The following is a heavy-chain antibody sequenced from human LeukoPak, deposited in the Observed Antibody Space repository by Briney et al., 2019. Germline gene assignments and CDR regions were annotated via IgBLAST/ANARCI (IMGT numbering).Heavy chain of an antibody. CDR1: GGSISSYY. Sequence: SETLSPTCTVSGGSISSYYWSWIRQPPGKGLEWIGYIYYSGSTNYNPSLKSRVTISVDTSKNQFSLKLSSVTAADTAVYYCARDRTIGSGWYDYWGQGTLVTVSS. V-gene: IGHV4-59*01. D-gene: IGHD6-19*01. J-gene: IGHJ4*02. CDR2: IYYSGST. CDR3: ARDRTIGSGWYDY.